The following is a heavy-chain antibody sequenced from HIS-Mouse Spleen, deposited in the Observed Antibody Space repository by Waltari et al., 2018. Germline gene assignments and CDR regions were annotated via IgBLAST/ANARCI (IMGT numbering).Heavy chain of an antibody. CDR2: IYYSGST. CDR1: GGSISSSSYY. J-gene: IGHJ4*02. Sequence: QLQLQESGPGLVKPSETLSLTCTVSGGSISSSSYYWGWIRQPPGKGLEWIGSIYYSGSTYYNPSLKSRVTISVDTSKNQFSLKLSSVTAADTVVYYCAREGYSSGRYEDYWGQGTLVTVSS. CDR3: AREGYSSGRYEDY. D-gene: IGHD6-19*01. V-gene: IGHV4-39*07.